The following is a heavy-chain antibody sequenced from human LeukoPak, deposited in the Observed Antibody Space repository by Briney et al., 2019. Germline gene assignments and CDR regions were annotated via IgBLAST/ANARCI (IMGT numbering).Heavy chain of an antibody. D-gene: IGHD3-22*01. CDR2: IIPIFGTA. CDR1: GYTFTSYD. V-gene: IGHV1-69*13. CDR3: ARSGYSSGYFDY. Sequence: SVKVSCKASGYTFTSYDINWVRQATGQGLEWMGGIIPIFGTANYAQKFQGRVTITADESTSTAYMELSSLRSEDTAVYYCARSGYSSGYFDYWGQGTLVTVSS. J-gene: IGHJ4*02.